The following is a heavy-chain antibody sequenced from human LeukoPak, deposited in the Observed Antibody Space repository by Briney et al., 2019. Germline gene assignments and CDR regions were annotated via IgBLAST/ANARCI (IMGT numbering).Heavy chain of an antibody. Sequence: LGASVKVSCKASGGTFSSYAISWVRQAPGQGLEWMGRIIPILGIANYAQKFQGRVTITADKSTSTAYMELSSLRSEDTAVYYCAKPRVVARQEDAFDIWGQGTMVTVSS. CDR1: GGTFSSYA. D-gene: IGHD2-15*01. CDR2: IIPILGIA. V-gene: IGHV1-69*04. CDR3: AKPRVVARQEDAFDI. J-gene: IGHJ3*02.